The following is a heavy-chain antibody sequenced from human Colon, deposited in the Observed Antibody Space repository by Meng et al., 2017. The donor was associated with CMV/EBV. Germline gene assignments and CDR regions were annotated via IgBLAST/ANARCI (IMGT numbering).Heavy chain of an antibody. CDR3: ARGGDSRGGAWFDP. J-gene: IGHJ5*02. CDR2: IYSSGRA. D-gene: IGHD3-22*01. V-gene: IGHV4-30-4*08. CDR1: GGSINSGSYS. Sequence: GGSINSGSYSCTWLRQPPGKALEWIGYIYSSGRASSAPSLRSRLLISLDSSKNQFSLKLASVTAADTAVYYCARGGDSRGGAWFDPWGQGTLVTVSS.